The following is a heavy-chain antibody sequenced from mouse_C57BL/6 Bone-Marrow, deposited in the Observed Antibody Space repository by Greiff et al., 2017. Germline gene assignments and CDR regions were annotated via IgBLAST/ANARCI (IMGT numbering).Heavy chain of an antibody. Sequence: EVHLVESGGGLVKPGGSLKLSCAASGFTFSSYTMSWVRQTPEKRLEWVATISGGGGNTYYPDSVKGRFTISRDNAKNTLYLQMSSLRSEDTALYYCARLAIVSGGYYAMDYWGQGTSVTVSS. CDR2: ISGGGGNT. V-gene: IGHV5-9*01. J-gene: IGHJ4*01. D-gene: IGHD6-2*01. CDR3: ARLAIVSGGYYAMDY. CDR1: GFTFSSYT.